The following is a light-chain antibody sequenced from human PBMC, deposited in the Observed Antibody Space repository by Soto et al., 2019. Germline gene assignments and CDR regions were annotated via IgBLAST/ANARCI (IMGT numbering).Light chain of an antibody. CDR3: QQYATSPFT. V-gene: IGKV3-20*01. Sequence: EIVLTQSPATLSVSPGERATLSCRASQSVSSYLAWYQQKPGQAPRLLIYDASSRATGIPDRFSGSGSGTAFTLTIGRLEPEDFAVYYCQQYATSPFTFGPGTKVDIK. CDR1: QSVSSY. CDR2: DAS. J-gene: IGKJ3*01.